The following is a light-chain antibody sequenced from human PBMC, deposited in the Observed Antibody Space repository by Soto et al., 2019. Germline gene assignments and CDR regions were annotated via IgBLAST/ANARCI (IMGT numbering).Light chain of an antibody. Sequence: QSALTQPASVSGSPGQSITISCTGTSSDVGSYNLVSWCQQHPGKAPKLMIYEGNKRPSGVSNRFSGSKSANTASLTISGLQTEDEADYYCCSCAGTNTFVFGTGTKVTVL. V-gene: IGLV2-23*01. CDR3: CSCAGTNTFV. CDR2: EGN. CDR1: SSDVGSYNL. J-gene: IGLJ1*01.